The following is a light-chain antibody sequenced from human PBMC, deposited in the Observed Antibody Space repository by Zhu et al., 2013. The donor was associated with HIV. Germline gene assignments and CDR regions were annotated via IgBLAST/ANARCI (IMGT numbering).Light chain of an antibody. CDR1: QSISSY. V-gene: IGKV3-20*01. Sequence: EIVLTQSPGTLSLSPGEXATLSCRASQSISSYLAWYQQKPGQNPRLLIYGASSRATGIPDRFSGSGSGTDFTLTISRLEPEDFAVYFCQQYGNSPPWTFGQGTKVEIK. CDR2: GAS. CDR3: QQYGNSPPWT. J-gene: IGKJ1*01.